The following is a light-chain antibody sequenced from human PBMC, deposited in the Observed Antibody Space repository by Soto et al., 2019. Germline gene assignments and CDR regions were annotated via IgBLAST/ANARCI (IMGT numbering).Light chain of an antibody. V-gene: IGKV1-5*01. CDR2: DAS. CDR1: QSIRPW. CDR3: QQYNSYSAIT. Sequence: DIQMTQSPSTLSASVGDRITITCRASQSIRPWLAWYQQKPGKAPKLLIYDASTLKSGVPSRFSGSGSGTEFTLTISSLQSDDYATYYCQQYNSYSAITFGGGTRVE. J-gene: IGKJ4*01.